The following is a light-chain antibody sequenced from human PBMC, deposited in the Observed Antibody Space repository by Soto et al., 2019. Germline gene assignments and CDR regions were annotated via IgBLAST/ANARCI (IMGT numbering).Light chain of an antibody. V-gene: IGLV2-8*01. CDR3: SSFGVPDKV. Sequence: QYVLTQPPSASGSPGQSVTIPCTGTSSDIGGHNYVSWYQQHPGKAPKLVIYDVTKRPSGVPGRFSGSKSGNTASLTVSGLRAEDEADYYCSSFGVPDKVFGGGTKVTVL. J-gene: IGLJ3*02. CDR1: SSDIGGHNY. CDR2: DVT.